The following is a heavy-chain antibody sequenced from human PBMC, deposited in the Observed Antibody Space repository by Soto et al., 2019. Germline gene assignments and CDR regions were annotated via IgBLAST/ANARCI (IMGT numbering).Heavy chain of an antibody. CDR1: GDSITSSNW. CDR2: VYHSGAT. CDR3: ARDLGTGTDY. Sequence: QVQLQESGPGLVKPSGTLSLTCAVSGDSITSSNWWSWVRQAPGKGLEWIGEVYHSGATTYNPSLKSRATISVDPSNTHFPLKMTSVTAAATAVYFCARDLGTGTDYWGRGTLVTVAS. J-gene: IGHJ4*02. V-gene: IGHV4-4*02.